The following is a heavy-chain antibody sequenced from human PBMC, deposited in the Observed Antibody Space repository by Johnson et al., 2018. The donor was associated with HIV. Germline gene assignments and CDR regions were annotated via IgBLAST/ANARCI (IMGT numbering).Heavy chain of an antibody. CDR3: ASAYGDYDHAFDI. V-gene: IGHV3-11*04. Sequence: QEKLVESGGGLVKPGGSLRLSCAASGFSFSDYFVSWIRQAPGKGLEWVSYISRGGSSASVIYYADSVKGRFTISRENAKNSVYLQMNSLRSDDTAVYYCASAYGDYDHAFDIWGRGTVVTVTS. CDR2: ISRGGSSASVI. CDR1: GFSFSDYF. D-gene: IGHD4-17*01. J-gene: IGHJ3*02.